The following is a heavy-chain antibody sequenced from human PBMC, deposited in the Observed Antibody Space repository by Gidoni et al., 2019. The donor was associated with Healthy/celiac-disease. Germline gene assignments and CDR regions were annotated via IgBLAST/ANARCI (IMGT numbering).Heavy chain of an antibody. J-gene: IGHJ6*02. CDR1: GFTFSSYG. Sequence: QVQLVESGGGVVQPGRSLSLSCAASGFTFSSYGMHWVRQAPGKGLEWVAVIGYDASNKYYADSVKGRFTVSRDNSRNTLYLQMNSLRPEDTAVYYCARDFKSEWELLPGAYYYYAMDVWGQGTTVTVSS. V-gene: IGHV3-33*01. CDR3: ARDFKSEWELLPGAYYYYAMDV. D-gene: IGHD1-26*01. CDR2: IGYDASNK.